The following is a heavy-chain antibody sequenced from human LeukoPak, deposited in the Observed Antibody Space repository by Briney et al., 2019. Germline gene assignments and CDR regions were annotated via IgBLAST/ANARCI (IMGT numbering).Heavy chain of an antibody. J-gene: IGHJ4*02. CDR1: GFTFSSYG. Sequence: GSSLRLSCAASGFTFSSYGMHWVPQAPGKGLEWVAVICYDGSNKYNADSVKGRFTISGDNSKNTVYLQMNSLRAEDTAVYYCARAGSSAWTNFDYWGQGTLVTVSS. V-gene: IGHV3-33*01. D-gene: IGHD6-19*01. CDR2: ICYDGSNK. CDR3: ARAGSSAWTNFDY.